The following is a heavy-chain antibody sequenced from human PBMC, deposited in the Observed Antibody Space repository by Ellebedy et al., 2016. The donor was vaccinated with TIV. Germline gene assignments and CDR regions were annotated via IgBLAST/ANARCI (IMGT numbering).Heavy chain of an antibody. CDR3: ARDEGVYGDYFDY. V-gene: IGHV1-46*01. D-gene: IGHD4-17*01. J-gene: IGHJ4*02. CDR2: INPSGGST. CDR1: GYTFTSYY. Sequence: ASVKVSXXASGYTFTSYYMHWVRQAPGQGLEWMGIINPSGGSTSYAQKFQGRVTMTRDTSTSTVYMELSSLRSEDTAVYYCARDEGVYGDYFDYWGQGTLVTVSS.